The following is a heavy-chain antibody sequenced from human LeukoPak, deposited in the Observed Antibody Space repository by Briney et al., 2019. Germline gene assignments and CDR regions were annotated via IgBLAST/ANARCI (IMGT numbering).Heavy chain of an antibody. Sequence: SETLSLTCTVSGGSISGYYWSWIRQPPGKGLEYIGYIYYSGSTNYNPSLKSRVTISVDTSKHQFSLKLSSVTAADTAVYYCARLETIFGVAKGFDYWGQGTLVTVSS. V-gene: IGHV4-59*01. CDR2: IYYSGST. CDR3: ARLETIFGVAKGFDY. D-gene: IGHD3-3*01. J-gene: IGHJ4*02. CDR1: GGSISGYY.